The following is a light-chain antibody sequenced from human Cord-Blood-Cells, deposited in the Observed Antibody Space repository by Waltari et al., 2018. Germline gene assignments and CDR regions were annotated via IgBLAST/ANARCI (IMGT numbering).Light chain of an antibody. V-gene: IGKV3-20*01. CDR1: QSVSSSY. J-gene: IGKJ3*01. Sequence: ESVLTQSPGRLSLSPGDIVTLSCNASQSVSSSYLAWYKQRTGQAPTLLIYGASRGATGIADRFSGSGSRTDFTLTISRLEPEDFAVYYCQQYGSALFTLGPGSKVDIK. CDR3: QQYGSALFT. CDR2: GAS.